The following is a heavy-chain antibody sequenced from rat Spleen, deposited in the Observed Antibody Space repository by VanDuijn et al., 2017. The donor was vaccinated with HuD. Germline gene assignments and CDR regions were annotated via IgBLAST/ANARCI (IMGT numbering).Heavy chain of an antibody. J-gene: IGHJ3*01. Sequence: EVQLVESGGGLVQPGRSLKLSCAASGFTFSDYYMAWVRQAPKKGLEWVASIGYEDSITYYGDSVKVRFTISRDNAKSTLYLQMDSLRAEDTATYYLTSTQMVMPRLYAYWGQGTLVTVSS. CDR1: GFTFSDYY. D-gene: IGHD1-12*03. CDR2: IGYEDSIT. CDR3: TSTQMVMPRLYAY. V-gene: IGHV5-22*01.